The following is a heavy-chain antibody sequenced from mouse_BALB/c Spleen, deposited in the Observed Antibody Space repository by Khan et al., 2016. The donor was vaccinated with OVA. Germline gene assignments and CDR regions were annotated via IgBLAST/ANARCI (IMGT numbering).Heavy chain of an antibody. CDR2: IWGGGGT. CDR1: GFSLSRYN. Sequence: VQLQESGPGLVAPSQSLSITCTVSGFSLSRYNIHWVRQPPGKGLEWLGMIWGGGGTDYNSTLKIRLSISKDNSKSQVFLKMNRLQTDDTAMDYCARAYYRYDGYYAMDYWGQGTSVT. J-gene: IGHJ4*01. V-gene: IGHV2-6-4*01. D-gene: IGHD2-14*01. CDR3: ARAYYRYDGYYAMDY.